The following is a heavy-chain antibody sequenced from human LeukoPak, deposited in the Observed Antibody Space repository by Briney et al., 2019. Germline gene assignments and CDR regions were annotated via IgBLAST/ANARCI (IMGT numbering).Heavy chain of an antibody. D-gene: IGHD3-10*01. CDR3: ARDKWFGETDY. CDR2: INQEGTEE. CDR1: GFTFSSDW. Sequence: QPGGSLRLSCAASGFTFSSDWMSWVRQAPGKGLEWVAYINQEGTEEGYVDSVKGRFTISRDNAKNSLYLQMNSLRAEDTAVYYCARDKWFGETDYWGQGTLVTVSS. J-gene: IGHJ4*02. V-gene: IGHV3-7*01.